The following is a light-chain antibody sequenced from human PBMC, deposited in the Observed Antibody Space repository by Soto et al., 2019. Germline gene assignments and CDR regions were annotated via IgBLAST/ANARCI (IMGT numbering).Light chain of an antibody. CDR3: VSFAGGTYV. CDR1: SSDVGGYIF. Sequence: QSALTQPPPASGSPGQSVTISCTGTSSDVGGYIFVSWYQQHPGKAPKLMIYDVNKRPSGVPDRFSGSKSGNTASLTVSGLQAEDEADYYCVSFAGGTYVFGTGTKVTVL. J-gene: IGLJ1*01. CDR2: DVN. V-gene: IGLV2-8*01.